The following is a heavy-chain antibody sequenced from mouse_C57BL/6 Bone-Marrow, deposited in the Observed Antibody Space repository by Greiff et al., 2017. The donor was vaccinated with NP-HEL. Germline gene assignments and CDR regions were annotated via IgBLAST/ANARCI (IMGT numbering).Heavy chain of an antibody. CDR1: GYAFSSSW. V-gene: IGHV1-82*01. D-gene: IGHD2-14*01. J-gene: IGHJ4*01. Sequence: QVQLQQSGPELVKPGASVKISCKASGYAFSSSWMNWVKQRPGKGLEWIGRIYPGDGDTNYNGKFKGKATLTADKSSSTAYMQLSSLTSEDSAVYFCARRVPGAMDYWGQGTSVTVSS. CDR2: IYPGDGDT. CDR3: ARRVPGAMDY.